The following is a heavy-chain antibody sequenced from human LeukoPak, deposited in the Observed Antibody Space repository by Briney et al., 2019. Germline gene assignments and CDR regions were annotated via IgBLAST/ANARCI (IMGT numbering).Heavy chain of an antibody. J-gene: IGHJ4*02. D-gene: IGHD2-21*02. Sequence: PGGSLRLTCAASGFTFSSYWMSWVRQAPGKGLEWVANIKQDGSEKYYVDSVKGRFTISRDNAKNSLYLQMNSLRAEDTAVYYCARESLYCGGDCYNDYWGQGTLVTVSS. V-gene: IGHV3-7*01. CDR3: ARESLYCGGDCYNDY. CDR2: IKQDGSEK. CDR1: GFTFSSYW.